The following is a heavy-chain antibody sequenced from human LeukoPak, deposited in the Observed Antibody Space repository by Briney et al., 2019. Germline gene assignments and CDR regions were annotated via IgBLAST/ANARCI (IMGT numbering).Heavy chain of an antibody. CDR3: ARDLSSGWYRDGMDV. D-gene: IGHD6-19*01. Sequence: LSLTCSVSGGSISSYYWNWIRQPPGKGLEWISHISHTGDIKYADSVKGRFTISRENAKNSHYLQMTSLRAEDTAVYYCARDLSSGWYRDGMDVWGQGTTVTVSS. CDR2: ISHTGDI. CDR1: GGSISSYY. J-gene: IGHJ6*02. V-gene: IGHV3-48*03.